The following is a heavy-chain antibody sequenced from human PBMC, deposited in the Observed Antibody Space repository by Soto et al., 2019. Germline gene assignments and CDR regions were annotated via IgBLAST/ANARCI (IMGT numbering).Heavy chain of an antibody. Sequence: PSETLSLTCAVYGGSFSGYYWSWIRQPPGKGLEWIGEINHSGSTNYNPSLKSRVTISVDTSKNQFSLHMNSLRAEDTAVYYCAKAACSAGSCYPYYFDYWGRGTLVTVSS. CDR2: INHSGST. D-gene: IGHD2-15*01. V-gene: IGHV4-34*01. CDR1: GGSFSGYY. CDR3: AKAACSAGSCYPYYFDY. J-gene: IGHJ4*02.